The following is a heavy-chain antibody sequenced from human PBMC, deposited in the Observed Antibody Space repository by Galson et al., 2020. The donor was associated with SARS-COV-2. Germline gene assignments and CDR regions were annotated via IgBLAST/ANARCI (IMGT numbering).Heavy chain of an antibody. CDR1: GFTFSSYG. V-gene: IGHV3-33*01. J-gene: IGHJ4*02. CDR2: IWYDGSNK. D-gene: IGHD5-12*01. CDR3: AREGQVATTTGADY. Sequence: SLKISCAASGFTFSSYGMHWVRQAPGKGLEWVAVIWYDGSNKYYADSVKGRFTISRDNSKNTLYLQMNSLRAEDTAVYYCAREGQVATTTGADYWGQGTLVTVSS.